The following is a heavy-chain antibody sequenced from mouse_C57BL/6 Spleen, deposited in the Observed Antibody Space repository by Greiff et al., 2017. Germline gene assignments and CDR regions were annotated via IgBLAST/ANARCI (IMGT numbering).Heavy chain of an antibody. J-gene: IGHJ4*01. CDR2: IDPSDSYT. D-gene: IGHD1-1*01. Sequence: QVHVKQPGAELVMPGASVKLSCKASGYTFTSYWMHWVKQRPGQGLEWIGEIDPSDSYTNYNQKFKGKSTLTVDKSSSTAYMQLSSLTSEDSAVYYCARSPPYYGSSYYAMDYWGQGTSVTVSS. V-gene: IGHV1-69*01. CDR1: GYTFTSYW. CDR3: ARSPPYYGSSYYAMDY.